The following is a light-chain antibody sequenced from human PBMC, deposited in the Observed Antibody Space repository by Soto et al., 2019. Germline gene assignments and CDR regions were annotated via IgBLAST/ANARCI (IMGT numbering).Light chain of an antibody. CDR3: QQRSDWPST. J-gene: IGKJ4*01. CDR1: QSVSSY. Sequence: EIVLTQSPATLSLSPGERATLSCRASQSVSSYLAWYQQEPGQAPRLLIYDASNRATGIPARFSGSGSGTAFTLTISSLEPDDFAVYYCQQRSDWPSTFGGGTKVQIK. V-gene: IGKV3-11*01. CDR2: DAS.